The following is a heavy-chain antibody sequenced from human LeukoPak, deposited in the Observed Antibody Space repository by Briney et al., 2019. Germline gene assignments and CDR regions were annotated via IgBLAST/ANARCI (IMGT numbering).Heavy chain of an antibody. J-gene: IGHJ5*02. Sequence: GASVKVSCKASGGTFSSYAISWVRQAPGQGLEWMGGIIPIFGTANYAQKFQGRVTITTDESTSTAYMELSSLRSEDTAVYYCARSCSSTSCYRFDPWAQGTLVTVSS. D-gene: IGHD2-2*02. CDR1: GGTFSSYA. CDR2: IIPIFGTA. CDR3: ARSCSSTSCYRFDP. V-gene: IGHV1-69*05.